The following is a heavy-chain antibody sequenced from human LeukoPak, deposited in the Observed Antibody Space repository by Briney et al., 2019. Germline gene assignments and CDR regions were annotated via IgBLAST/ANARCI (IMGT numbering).Heavy chain of an antibody. CDR1: GLTDSRNY. CDR3: ARDGSEGSSWYY. V-gene: IGHV3-53*01. J-gene: IGHJ4*02. Sequence: GGSLRLSCGASGLTDSRNYMSWVRQAPGKALEWVSVISSGGSTSYAASLKGPFTISRDNSKNTLYLQMNSLRAEDTAVYYCARDGSEGSSWYYWGEGTLVTVSS. CDR2: ISSGGST. D-gene: IGHD6-13*01.